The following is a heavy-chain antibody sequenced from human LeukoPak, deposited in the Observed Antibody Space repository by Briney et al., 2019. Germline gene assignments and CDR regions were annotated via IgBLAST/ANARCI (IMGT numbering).Heavy chain of an antibody. CDR1: GGSISSYY. V-gene: IGHV4-59*01. CDR2: IYYSEST. Sequence: SETLSLTCTVSGGSISSYYWSWIRQPPGKGLEWIGYIYYSESTNYNPSLKSRVTISVDTSKNQFSLKLSSVTAADTAVYYCARDKGLDAFDIWGQGTMVTVSS. J-gene: IGHJ3*02. CDR3: ARDKGLDAFDI.